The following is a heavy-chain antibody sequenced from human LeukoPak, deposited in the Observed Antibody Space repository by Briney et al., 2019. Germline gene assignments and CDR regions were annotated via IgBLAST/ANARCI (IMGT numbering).Heavy chain of an antibody. CDR3: ARLPELPFVDY. Sequence: PSETLSLTCTVSGGSISSSSYYWGWIRQPPGKGLEWIGSIYYSGSTYYNPSLKSRVTISVDTSKNQFSLKLSSVTAADTAVYYCARLPELPFVDYWGQGTLVTVSS. D-gene: IGHD3-3*01. J-gene: IGHJ4*02. V-gene: IGHV4-39*01. CDR2: IYYSGST. CDR1: GGSISSSSYY.